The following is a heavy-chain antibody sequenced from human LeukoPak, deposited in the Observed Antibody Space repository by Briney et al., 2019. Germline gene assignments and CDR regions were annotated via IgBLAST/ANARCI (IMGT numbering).Heavy chain of an antibody. CDR2: INPNSGGT. Sequence: ASVKVSCKASGYTFTGYYMHWVRQAPGQGLEWMGWINPNSGGTNYAQKFQGRVTMTRDTSISTAYMELSRLRSDDTAVYYCARARLDYYGSGSSLYDYWGQGTLVTVSS. CDR1: GYTFTGYY. J-gene: IGHJ4*02. V-gene: IGHV1-2*02. CDR3: ARARLDYYGSGSSLYDY. D-gene: IGHD3-10*01.